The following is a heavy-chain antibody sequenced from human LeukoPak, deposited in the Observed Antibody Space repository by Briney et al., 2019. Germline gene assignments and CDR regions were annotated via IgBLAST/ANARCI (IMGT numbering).Heavy chain of an antibody. Sequence: SGGSLRLSCAASGFTVSSNYMSWVRQAPGKGLEWVSVIYSSGNTYYADSVRGRFTISRDNSKNTLYLQMNSLRGEDTAVYHCARDTVTTFRFRDYQHYGMDVWGQGTTVTVSS. CDR3: ARDTVTTFRFRDYQHYGMDV. J-gene: IGHJ6*02. D-gene: IGHD4-17*01. V-gene: IGHV3-66*01. CDR2: IYSSGNT. CDR1: GFTVSSNY.